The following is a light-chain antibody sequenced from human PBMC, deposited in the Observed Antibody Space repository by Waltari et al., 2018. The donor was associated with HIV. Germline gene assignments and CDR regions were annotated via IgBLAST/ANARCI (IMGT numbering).Light chain of an antibody. J-gene: IGLJ2*01. V-gene: IGLV2-14*01. Sequence: QSALTQPASVSGSPGQSITISCTGTSSDFGVYHYLSWSQQVPGKVPNVIIYEVTSRPSGFSNRFSGSKSGSTASLTISDLQVEDEADYYCTSYTATDTLIFGGGTKVTVL. CDR3: TSYTATDTLI. CDR2: EVT. CDR1: SSDFGVYHY.